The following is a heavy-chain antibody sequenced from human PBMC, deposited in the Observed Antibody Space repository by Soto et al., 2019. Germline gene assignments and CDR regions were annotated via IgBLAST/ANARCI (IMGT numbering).Heavy chain of an antibody. Sequence: QVQLVESGGVVVQPGRSLRLSCAASGFTFSSYAMHWVRQAPGKGLEWVAVISYDGSNKYYADSVKGRFTISRDNPKNTLYLQMDSLRADATAVYYCAREMVGWGQGTLVTVSS. V-gene: IGHV3-30-3*01. D-gene: IGHD2-15*01. CDR3: AREMVG. CDR1: GFTFSSYA. CDR2: ISYDGSNK. J-gene: IGHJ4*02.